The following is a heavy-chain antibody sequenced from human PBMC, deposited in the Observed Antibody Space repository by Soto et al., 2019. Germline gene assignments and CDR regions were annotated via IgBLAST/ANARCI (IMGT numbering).Heavy chain of an antibody. CDR3: AADWSSGPVDF. Sequence: QMQLVQSGPEVKKPGTSVKVSCKASGFTLTSADVPWVRQTRGQRLEWIGRIVGGSGSTTYAPQFQGRLAITRDMSTSTVYMELSSPRSEDTAVYYCAADWSSGPVDFWGQGTLVTVSS. J-gene: IGHJ4*02. V-gene: IGHV1-58*01. D-gene: IGHD3-3*01. CDR1: GFTLTSAD. CDR2: IVGGSGST.